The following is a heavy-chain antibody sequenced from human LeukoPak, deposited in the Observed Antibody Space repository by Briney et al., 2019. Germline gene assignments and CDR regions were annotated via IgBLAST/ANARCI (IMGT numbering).Heavy chain of an antibody. D-gene: IGHD3-10*01. J-gene: IGHJ4*02. CDR3: ARGRLGITMVRGVRTKQYYFDY. CDR1: GYTFTSYD. V-gene: IGHV1-8*01. Sequence: GASVKVSCKASGYTFTSYDINWVRQATGQGLEWMGWMNPNSGNTGYAQKFQGRVTMTRNTSISTAYMERSSLRSEDTAVYYCARGRLGITMVRGVRTKQYYFDYWGQGTLVTVSS. CDR2: MNPNSGNT.